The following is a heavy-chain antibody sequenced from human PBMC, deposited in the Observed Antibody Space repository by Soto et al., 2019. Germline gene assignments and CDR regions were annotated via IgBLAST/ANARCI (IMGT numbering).Heavy chain of an antibody. D-gene: IGHD6-13*01. Sequence: KPSETLSLTCTVSGGSVSSGSYYWSWIRQPPGKGLEWIGYIYYSGSTNYNPSLKRRVTISVDTSKNQFSLKLSSVTAADTAVYYCARYTPGIAAAAPSKVAVAGTSGHNYYYYYGMDVWGQGTTVTVSS. V-gene: IGHV4-61*01. J-gene: IGHJ6*02. CDR1: GGSVSSGSYY. CDR2: IYYSGST. CDR3: ARYTPGIAAAAPSKVAVAGTSGHNYYYYYGMDV.